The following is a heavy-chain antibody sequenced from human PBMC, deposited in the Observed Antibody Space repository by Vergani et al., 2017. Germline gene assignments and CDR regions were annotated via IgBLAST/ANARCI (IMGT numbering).Heavy chain of an antibody. CDR1: GGTFSSYA. CDR2: IIPIFGTA. V-gene: IGHV1-69*01. CDR3: ARGYCXSTSIRGCKGPMDV. Sequence: QVQLVQSGAEVKKPGSSVKVSCKASGGTFSSYAISWVRQAPGQGLEWMGGIIPIFGTANYAQKFQGRVTITADESTSTAYMELSSLRSEDTAVYYCARGYCXSTSIRGCKGPMDVWGKGTTVTVSS. J-gene: IGHJ6*03. D-gene: IGHD2-2*01.